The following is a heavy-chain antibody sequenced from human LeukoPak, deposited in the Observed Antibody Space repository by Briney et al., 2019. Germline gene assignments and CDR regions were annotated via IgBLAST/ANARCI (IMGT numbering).Heavy chain of an antibody. CDR2: ISSIGSTI. D-gene: IGHD6-19*01. CDR1: GFTFSTYT. Sequence: GGSLRLSCAASGFTFSTYTMNWVRQAPGKGLEWVSSISSIGSTIYYADSVKGRFTISRDNAKNSLYLQMNSLRVEDTALYYCARDSTTGGSGWYGYFHHWGQGTLVTVSS. J-gene: IGHJ1*01. V-gene: IGHV3-48*01. CDR3: ARDSTTGGSGWYGYFHH.